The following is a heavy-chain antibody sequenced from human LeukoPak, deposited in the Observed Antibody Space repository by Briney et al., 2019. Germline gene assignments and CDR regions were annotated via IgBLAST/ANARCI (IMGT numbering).Heavy chain of an antibody. CDR1: GFTLSSYE. Sequence: GSLRLSCAASGFTLSSYEMNWVRQAPGKGLEWVSYISSSGSTIYYADSVKGRFTISRDNAKNSLYLQMNSLRAEDTAVYYCARDSFPYYYDSSGYPNAFDYWGQGTLVTVSS. D-gene: IGHD3-22*01. V-gene: IGHV3-48*03. CDR2: ISSSGSTI. CDR3: ARDSFPYYYDSSGYPNAFDY. J-gene: IGHJ4*02.